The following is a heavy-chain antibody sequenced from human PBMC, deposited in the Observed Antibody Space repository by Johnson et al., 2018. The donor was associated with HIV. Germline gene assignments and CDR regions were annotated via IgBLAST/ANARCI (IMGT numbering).Heavy chain of an antibody. CDR2: FKSKTNGGTT. D-gene: IGHD2-21*01. Sequence: VQLVESGGGLVKPGGSLRLSCAASGFIFSNAWMSWVRQAPGKGLEWVGRFKSKTNGGTTDYAAPVKGRFTISRDDSKDTLYLQMHSLRAEDTALYYCARGGGDCGGDCFLGAFDIWGQGTMVTVSS. V-gene: IGHV3-15*01. J-gene: IGHJ3*02. CDR1: GFIFSNAW. CDR3: ARGGGDCGGDCFLGAFDI.